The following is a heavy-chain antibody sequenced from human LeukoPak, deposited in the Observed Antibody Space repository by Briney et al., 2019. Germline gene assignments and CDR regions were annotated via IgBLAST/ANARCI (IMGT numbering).Heavy chain of an antibody. Sequence: GGSLRLSCAASGFTFSSYTMHWVRQAPGKGLEWVALISYDGSNKYYADSVKGRFTISRDNSKNTLYLQMNSLRAEDTAVYYCAKGVGVLYGMDVWGQGTTVTVSS. J-gene: IGHJ6*02. CDR2: ISYDGSNK. V-gene: IGHV3-30-3*01. D-gene: IGHD3-16*01. CDR3: AKGVGVLYGMDV. CDR1: GFTFSSYT.